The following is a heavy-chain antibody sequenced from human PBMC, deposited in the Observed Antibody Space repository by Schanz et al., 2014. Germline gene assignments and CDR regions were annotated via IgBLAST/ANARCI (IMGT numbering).Heavy chain of an antibody. CDR2: INSDGTKK. CDR1: GFTLSSYG. Sequence: QERLVESGGGVVQPGRSLRLSCAASGFTLSSYGMHWVRQAPGKGLEWVAFINSDGTKKFYADSVKSRFTISRDNSRNTLYLQMNNLRAEDTAVYYCARGGFSEVSYFDSWGQGTLVTVSS. V-gene: IGHV3-33*08. J-gene: IGHJ4*02. CDR3: ARGGFSEVSYFDS. D-gene: IGHD3-10*01.